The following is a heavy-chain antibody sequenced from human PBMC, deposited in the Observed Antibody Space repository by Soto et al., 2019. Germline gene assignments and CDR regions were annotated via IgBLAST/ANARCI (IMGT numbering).Heavy chain of an antibody. CDR1: GGSISSGGYY. CDR2: IYYSGST. Sequence: QVQLQESGPGLVKPSQTLSLTCTVSGGSISSGGYYWSWIHQHPGKGLEWIGYIYYSGSTYYNPSLKSRVTISVETSKNQFSLKLSSVTAADTAVYYCARGDYYYDSGGGRGYGMDVWGQGTTVTVSS. J-gene: IGHJ6*02. V-gene: IGHV4-31*03. D-gene: IGHD3-22*01. CDR3: ARGDYYYDSGGGRGYGMDV.